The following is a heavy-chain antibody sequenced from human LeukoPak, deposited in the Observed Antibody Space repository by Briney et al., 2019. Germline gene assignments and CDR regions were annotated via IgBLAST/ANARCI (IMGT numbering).Heavy chain of an antibody. CDR3: ARRAYYYDSSGYPHDAFDI. Sequence: GESLKISCKGSGYSFTSYWIGWVRQVPGKGLEWMGIIYPGDSDTRYSPSFQGQVTISADKSISTAYLQWSSLKASDTAMYYCARRAYYYDSSGYPHDAFDIWGQGTMVTVSS. J-gene: IGHJ3*02. CDR1: GYSFTSYW. D-gene: IGHD3-22*01. CDR2: IYPGDSDT. V-gene: IGHV5-51*01.